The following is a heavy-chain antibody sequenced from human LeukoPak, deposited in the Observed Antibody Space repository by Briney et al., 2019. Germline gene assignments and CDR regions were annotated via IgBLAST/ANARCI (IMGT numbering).Heavy chain of an antibody. CDR1: GFTFGSYA. J-gene: IGHJ4*02. CDR3: AGDYSGNYYKGFDY. CDR2: ISYDGSNK. V-gene: IGHV3-30*03. D-gene: IGHD1-26*01. Sequence: GGSLRLSCAASGFTFGSYAMTWVRQAPGKGLEWVAVISYDGSNKYYADSVKGRFTISRDNSKNTLYLQMNSLRAEDTAVYHCAGDYSGNYYKGFDYWGQGTLVTVSS.